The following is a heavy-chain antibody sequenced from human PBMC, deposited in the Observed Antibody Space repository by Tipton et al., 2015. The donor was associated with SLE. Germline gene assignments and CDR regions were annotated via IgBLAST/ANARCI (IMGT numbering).Heavy chain of an antibody. CDR1: DGSISSGSNH. CDR2: IYGSGGT. D-gene: IGHD3-10*01. Sequence: TLSLTCTVSDGSISSGSNHWTWIRQLPGKGLEWIGYIYGSGGTDYNRSLKSRVTISLDTSKNQFFLELNSVTAADTAVYYCARGVPGRAFDIWGQGTMVTVSS. V-gene: IGHV4-31*03. CDR3: ARGVPGRAFDI. J-gene: IGHJ3*02.